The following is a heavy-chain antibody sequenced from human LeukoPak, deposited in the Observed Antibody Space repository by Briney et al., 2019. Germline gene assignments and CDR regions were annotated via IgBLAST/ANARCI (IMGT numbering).Heavy chain of an antibody. CDR1: GGSISSSSYY. CDR3: ARLGFLSSGWVPYFDY. D-gene: IGHD6-19*01. CDR2: IYYSGST. J-gene: IGHJ4*02. Sequence: PSETLSLTCTVSGGSISSSSYYWGWIRQPPGKGLEWIGSIYYSGSTYYNPSLKSRVTISVDTSKNQFSLKLSSVTAADTAVYYCARLGFLSSGWVPYFDYWGQGTLVTVSS. V-gene: IGHV4-39*01.